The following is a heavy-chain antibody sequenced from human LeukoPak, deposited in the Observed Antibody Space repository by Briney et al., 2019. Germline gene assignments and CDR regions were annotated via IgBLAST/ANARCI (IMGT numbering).Heavy chain of an antibody. CDR1: GGTFSSYA. V-gene: IGHV1-69*05. CDR3: ARDGNSDYVWGSYRYTSVNDAFDI. D-gene: IGHD3-16*02. CDR2: IIPIFGTA. Sequence: GASVKVSCKASGGTFSSYAISWVRQAPGQGLEWMGRIIPIFGTANYAQKFQGRVTITTDESTSTAYMALSSLRSEDTAVYYCARDGNSDYVWGSYRYTSVNDAFDIWGQGTMVTVSS. J-gene: IGHJ3*02.